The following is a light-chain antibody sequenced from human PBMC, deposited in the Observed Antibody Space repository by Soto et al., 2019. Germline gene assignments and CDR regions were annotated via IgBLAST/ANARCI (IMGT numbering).Light chain of an antibody. Sequence: DIQMTQSPSTLSASVGDGVTITCRASQIIGSWLAWYQQKPGKAPKLLIYKATNLQSGVPSRLSGSGSGTDFSLTISSLQPEDSATYFCQQYNDFQYTFGPGTKLEI. V-gene: IGKV1-5*03. J-gene: IGKJ2*01. CDR3: QQYNDFQYT. CDR2: KAT. CDR1: QIIGSW.